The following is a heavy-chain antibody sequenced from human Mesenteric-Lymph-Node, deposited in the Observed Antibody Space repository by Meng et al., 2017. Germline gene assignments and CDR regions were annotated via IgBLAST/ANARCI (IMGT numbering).Heavy chain of an antibody. CDR1: GGCIRNDQW. CDR2: IYHSGRT. V-gene: IGHV4-4*02. J-gene: IGHJ4*02. CDR3: TTLYGDSIS. Sequence: VQREESGTVLVKPSGTRSVTFDVSGGCIRNDQWWSWLRQAPGKGLGWIGEIYHSGRTNYNPSVKTLVSMSVDKSQNHFSLRLSSVTAADTAVYYCTTLYGDSISWGQGTLVTVSS. D-gene: IGHD4-17*01.